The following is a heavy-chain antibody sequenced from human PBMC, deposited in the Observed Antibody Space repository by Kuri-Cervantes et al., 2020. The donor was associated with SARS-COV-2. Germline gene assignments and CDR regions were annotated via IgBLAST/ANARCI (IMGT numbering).Heavy chain of an antibody. Sequence: GESLKIFCAASGFTFSNSDMHWVRQRPGKGLEWVAFIRNDGTARQYVDSVKGRFTISRDNSKNTLYLQMNSLRAEDTAVYYCAKRSDSADDFWSGYYTGNWFDPWGQGTLVTVSS. V-gene: IGHV3-30*02. CDR2: IRNDGTAR. CDR3: AKRSDSADDFWSGYYTGNWFDP. CDR1: GFTFSNSD. D-gene: IGHD3-3*01. J-gene: IGHJ5*02.